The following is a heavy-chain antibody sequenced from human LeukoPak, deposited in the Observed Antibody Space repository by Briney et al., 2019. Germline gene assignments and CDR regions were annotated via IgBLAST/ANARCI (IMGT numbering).Heavy chain of an antibody. J-gene: IGHJ4*02. CDR3: YEVLTGNQYYFDY. D-gene: IGHD3-9*01. CDR1: GFTFSSYG. V-gene: IGHV3-30*03. CDR2: ISYDVSNK. Sequence: PGRSLRLSCAASGFTFSSYGMHWVRQAPGKGLEWVAVISYDVSNKYYADSVKGRFTISRDNSKNTLYLQMNSLRVLFFKEKSGYEVLTGNQYYFDYWGQGTLVTVSS.